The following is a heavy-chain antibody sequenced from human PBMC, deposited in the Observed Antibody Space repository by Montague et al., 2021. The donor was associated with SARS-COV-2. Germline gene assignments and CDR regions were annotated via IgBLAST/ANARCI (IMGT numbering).Heavy chain of an antibody. CDR2: IYYSGST. CDR1: GGSVSSGSYY. Sequence: SETLSLTCTVSGGSVSSGSYYWNWIRQPPGKGLEWIGYIYYSGSTNYNPSLKSRVTISVDTSKNQFSLKLSSVTAADTAVYYCASVNTAVAYWGQGTLVTVSS. CDR3: ASVNTAVAY. J-gene: IGHJ4*02. D-gene: IGHD2-21*01. V-gene: IGHV4-61*01.